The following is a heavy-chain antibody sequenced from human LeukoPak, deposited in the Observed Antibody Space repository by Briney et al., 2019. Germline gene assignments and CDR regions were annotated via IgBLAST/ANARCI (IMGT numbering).Heavy chain of an antibody. V-gene: IGHV4-30-4*08. Sequence: PSETLSLTCTLSGGSISSGDYYWSWTRHPPGKGLEWIGYIYYSGSTYYNPSLESRVTISEDTSKNQFPLKTSSVTAADTSAFYCARWGVGAKGAFDYWGEGTLVTLSS. CDR3: ARWGVGAKGAFDY. J-gene: IGHJ4*02. CDR2: IYYSGST. CDR1: GGSISSGDYY. D-gene: IGHD1-26*01.